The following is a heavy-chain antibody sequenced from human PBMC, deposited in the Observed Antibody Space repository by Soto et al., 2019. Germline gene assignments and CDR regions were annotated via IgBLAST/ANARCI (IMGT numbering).Heavy chain of an antibody. CDR1: GFTFSSFA. V-gene: IGHV3-23*01. Sequence: EVPLLESGGGLVQPGGSLRLSCAASGFTFSSFAMSWVRQAPGKGLEWVSVTSGSGARTSYADSGKGRFTISRDNSKNTLYLQMNSLRAEDTAVYYCAKERRLERADFDHWGQGTLVTVSS. D-gene: IGHD1-1*01. CDR2: TSGSGART. CDR3: AKERRLERADFDH. J-gene: IGHJ4*02.